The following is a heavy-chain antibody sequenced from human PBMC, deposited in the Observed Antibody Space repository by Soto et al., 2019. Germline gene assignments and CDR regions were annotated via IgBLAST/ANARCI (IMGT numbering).Heavy chain of an antibody. CDR2: IYYSGST. CDR1: GGSISSSSYY. J-gene: IGHJ4*02. V-gene: IGHV4-39*02. CDR3: AKDYYSETSGSHFDY. Sequence: SETLSLTCTVSGGSISSSSYYWGWIRQPPGKGLEWIGSIYYSGSTYYNPSLKSRVTISRDNAENSLYLHMNSLRIEDTALYYCAKDYYSETSGSHFDYWGQGTLVTVSS. D-gene: IGHD3-22*01.